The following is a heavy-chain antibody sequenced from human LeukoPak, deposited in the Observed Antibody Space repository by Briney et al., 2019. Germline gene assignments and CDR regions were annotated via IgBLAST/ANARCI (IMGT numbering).Heavy chain of an antibody. Sequence: PWETLSLPCTVSGGSISSYYWIWMRQPPGKGLEWGGYIYYSGSTNYNPSLKSRVTISVDTSKNQFSLKLSTVADADTAVYYCARLNPPRWFDPWGQGTLVTVSS. CDR2: IYYSGST. CDR1: GGSISSYY. J-gene: IGHJ5*02. CDR3: ARLNPPRWFDP. V-gene: IGHV4-59*01.